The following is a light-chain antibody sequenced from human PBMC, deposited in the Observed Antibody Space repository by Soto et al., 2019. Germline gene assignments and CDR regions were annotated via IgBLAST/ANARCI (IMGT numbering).Light chain of an antibody. J-gene: IGLJ1*01. V-gene: IGLV2-14*01. Sequence: QSALTQPASVSGSPGQSITISCTGTSSDVGGYDYVSWYQQHPGKAPKLMIYEVNNRPSGVSNRFSGSKSGNTASLTISGLQDDDEADYYCSSYTSGSSLYVFGTGTKVTVL. CDR3: SSYTSGSSLYV. CDR2: EVN. CDR1: SSDVGGYDY.